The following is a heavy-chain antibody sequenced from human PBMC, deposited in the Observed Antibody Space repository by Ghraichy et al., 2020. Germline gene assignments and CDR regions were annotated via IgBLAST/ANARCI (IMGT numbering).Heavy chain of an antibody. J-gene: IGHJ6*03. CDR3: AKVRVRGWYNPPGYYYYMDV. CDR2: ISYDGSNK. CDR1: GFTFSSYG. Sequence: GGSLRLSCAASGFTFSSYGMHWVRQAPGKGLEWVAVISYDGSNKYYADSVKGRFTISRDNSKNTLYLQMNSLRAEDTAVYYCAKVRVRGWYNPPGYYYYMDVGGNGTTVTVSS. V-gene: IGHV3-30*18. D-gene: IGHD6-19*01.